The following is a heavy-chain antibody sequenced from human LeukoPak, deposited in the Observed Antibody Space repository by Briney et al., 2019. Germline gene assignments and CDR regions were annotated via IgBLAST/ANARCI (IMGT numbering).Heavy chain of an antibody. J-gene: IGHJ3*02. CDR1: GFTFSDFY. CDR2: ISTSGTTI. Sequence: GGSLRLSCAASGFTFSDFYMGWIRQAPGKGLEWVSYISTSGTTIYYADSVKGRFTISRDNAKNSLYLQMNSLRAEDTAVYYCAKGGSRLFTHIWGQGTMVTVSS. CDR3: AKGGSRLFTHI. D-gene: IGHD3-3*01. V-gene: IGHV3-11*04.